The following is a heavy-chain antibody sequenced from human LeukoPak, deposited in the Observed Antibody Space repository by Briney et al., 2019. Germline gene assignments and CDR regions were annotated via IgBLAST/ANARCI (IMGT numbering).Heavy chain of an antibody. J-gene: IGHJ4*02. Sequence: SETLSLTCTVSGGSIKDSDWSWIRQPAGKGLEWIGRIYTSGRTNYNPSPKSRVTMSLDTSKNQFSLKLTSVTAADTAVYYCAREFYGGQPAYWGQGTLVTVSS. CDR1: GGSIKDSD. CDR3: AREFYGGQPAY. V-gene: IGHV4-4*07. CDR2: IYTSGRT. D-gene: IGHD4-23*01.